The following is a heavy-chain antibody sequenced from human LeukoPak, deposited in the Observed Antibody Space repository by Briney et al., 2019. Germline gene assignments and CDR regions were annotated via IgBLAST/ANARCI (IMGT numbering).Heavy chain of an antibody. J-gene: IGHJ4*02. CDR1: GFTFSSYW. D-gene: IGHD6-13*01. CDR2: IKTKADGGTT. V-gene: IGHV3-15*01. CDR3: AKEGQQLDFDY. Sequence: PGGSLRLSCAASGFTFSSYWMSWVRQAPRKGLEWVGRIKTKADGGTTDYAAPVKGRFTISRDDSKNTLYLQMNSLRAEDTAVYYCAKEGQQLDFDYWGQGTLVTVSS.